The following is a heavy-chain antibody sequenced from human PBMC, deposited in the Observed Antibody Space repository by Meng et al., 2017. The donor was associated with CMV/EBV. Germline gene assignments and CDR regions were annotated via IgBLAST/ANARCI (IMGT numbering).Heavy chain of an antibody. CDR1: GGSSSSYC. CDR3: ARDLMNCSSTSYANWFDP. V-gene: IGHV4-4*07. CDR2: IYTSGST. J-gene: IGHJ5*02. D-gene: IGHD2-2*01. Sequence: QGQQQWSVPGLAKPSETLSLTCTVSGGSSSSYCWSWIRQPAGKGLEWIGRIYTSGSTNYNPSLKSRVPMSVDTSKNQFSLKLSSVTAADTAVYYCARDLMNCSSTSYANWFDPWGQGTLVTVSS.